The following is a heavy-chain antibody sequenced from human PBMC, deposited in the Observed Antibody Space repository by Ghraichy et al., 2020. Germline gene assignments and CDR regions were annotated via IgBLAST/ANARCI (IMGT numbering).Heavy chain of an antibody. CDR3: ARQFDD. Sequence: GGSLRLSCAASGFTFSNSSMNWVRQAPGKGLEWVSSISKSSSYIHYADSLKGRFTISRDNATNSLYLQRNSLGAEDTAVYYCARQFDDWGQGTLVTVSS. J-gene: IGHJ4*02. CDR2: ISKSSSYI. CDR1: GFTFSNSS. V-gene: IGHV3-21*06.